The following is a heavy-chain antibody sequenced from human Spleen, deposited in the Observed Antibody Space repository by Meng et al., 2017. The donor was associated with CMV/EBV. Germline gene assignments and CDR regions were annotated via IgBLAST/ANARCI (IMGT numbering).Heavy chain of an antibody. V-gene: IGHV1-2*02. Sequence: SGFTFTAYYMHWVRQAPGQGLGWMGWINPNSGGTNYAQKFQGRVTMTRDTSISTAYMELSSLRSDDTAVYYCAALGRIVAADTRFDPWGQGTLVTVSS. CDR2: INPNSGGT. J-gene: IGHJ5*02. D-gene: IGHD6-13*01. CDR3: AALGRIVAADTRFDP. CDR1: GFTFTAYY.